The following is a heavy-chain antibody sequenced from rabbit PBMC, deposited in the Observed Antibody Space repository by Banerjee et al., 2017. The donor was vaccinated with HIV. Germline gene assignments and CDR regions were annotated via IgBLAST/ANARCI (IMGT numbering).Heavy chain of an antibody. J-gene: IGHJ4*01. CDR3: ARVLDDYGDFFDL. CDR1: GFSFTSNS. CDR2: IWTGDGRT. D-gene: IGHD2-1*01. Sequence: QEQLEESGGDLVKPGASLTLTCTASGFSFTSNSMCWVRQAPGKGLEWIACIWTGDGRTYYASWAKGRFTISKTSSTTVTLQMTSLTPADTATYFCARVLDDYGDFFDLWGPGTLVTVS. V-gene: IGHV1S45*01.